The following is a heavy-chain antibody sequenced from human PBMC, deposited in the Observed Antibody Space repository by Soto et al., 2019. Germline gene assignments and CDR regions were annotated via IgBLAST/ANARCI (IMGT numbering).Heavy chain of an antibody. V-gene: IGHV3-33*01. Sequence: GGSLRLSCAASGFTFSSYGMHWVRQAPGKGLEWVAVIWYDGSNKYYADSVKGRFTISRDNSKNTLYLQMNSLRAEDTAVYYCARVQGTYSGSYAGDYYYYGMDVWGQGTTVTVSS. CDR1: GFTFSSYG. CDR3: ARVQGTYSGSYAGDYYYYGMDV. CDR2: IWYDGSNK. J-gene: IGHJ6*02. D-gene: IGHD1-26*01.